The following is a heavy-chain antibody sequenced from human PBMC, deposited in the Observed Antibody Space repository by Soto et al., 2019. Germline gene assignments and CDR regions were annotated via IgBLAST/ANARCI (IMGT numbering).Heavy chain of an antibody. CDR2: IYYSGST. CDR1: GGSIISSSYY. CDR3: ARQYYDSSGYSIDY. Sequence: PSETLSLTCTVSGGSIISSSYYFFCIRQPPGKGLELIGSIYYSGSTYYNPSLKSRVTISVDTSKNQFSLKLSSVTAADTAVYYCARQYYDSSGYSIDYWGQGTLVTVSS. J-gene: IGHJ4*02. D-gene: IGHD3-22*01. V-gene: IGHV4-39*01.